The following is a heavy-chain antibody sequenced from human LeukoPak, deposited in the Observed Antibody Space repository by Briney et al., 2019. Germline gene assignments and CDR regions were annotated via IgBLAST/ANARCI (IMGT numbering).Heavy chain of an antibody. Sequence: PGGSLRLSCAASGFTFSSYWMHWVRPAPGKGLVWVSRIHSDGSSTSYADSVRGRFTISRDDAKSTLYLQMNSLRAEDTAVYYCARSGWAYYFDYWGQGTLVTVSS. CDR2: IHSDGSST. CDR3: ARSGWAYYFDY. J-gene: IGHJ4*02. D-gene: IGHD3-22*01. V-gene: IGHV3-74*01. CDR1: GFTFSSYW.